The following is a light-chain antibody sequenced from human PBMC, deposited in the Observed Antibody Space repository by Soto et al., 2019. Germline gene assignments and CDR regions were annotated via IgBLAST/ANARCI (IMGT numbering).Light chain of an antibody. V-gene: IGKV3-11*01. CDR3: QQYGASPLT. Sequence: EVVLTQSPATLSLSPGERATLSCRASQSVSRHLAWYQQKPGQAPRLLILDASDRATGIPARFSGSGSGTNFTLTISSLEPEDFAVYYCQQYGASPLTFGPGTRVD. CDR2: DAS. J-gene: IGKJ3*01. CDR1: QSVSRH.